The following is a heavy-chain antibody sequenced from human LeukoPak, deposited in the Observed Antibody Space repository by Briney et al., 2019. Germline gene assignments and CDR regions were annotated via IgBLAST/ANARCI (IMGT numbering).Heavy chain of an antibody. Sequence: ASVKVSCKASGGTFNSYAISWVRQAPGQGLEWMGRIIPIFGTANYAQKFQGRVTITTDESTSTACMELSSLRSEDTAVYYCAIHIAVAGAEYFQHWGQGTLVTVSS. CDR3: AIHIAVAGAEYFQH. CDR2: IIPIFGTA. J-gene: IGHJ1*01. D-gene: IGHD6-19*01. CDR1: GGTFNSYA. V-gene: IGHV1-69*05.